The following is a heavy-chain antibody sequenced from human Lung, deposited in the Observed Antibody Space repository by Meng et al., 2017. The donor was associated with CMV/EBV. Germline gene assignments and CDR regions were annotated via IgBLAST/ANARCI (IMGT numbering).Heavy chain of an antibody. Sequence: GESLKISCTASGFTFGDYAMSWVRQAPGKGLEWVGFIRSKAYGGTTEYAASVKGRFTISRDDSKSIAYLQMNSLKTEDTAVYYCTRGSGDWTVWYFDLRGRGXLVTVSS. CDR1: GFTFGDYA. CDR2: IRSKAYGGTT. CDR3: TRGSGDWTVWYFDL. D-gene: IGHD3/OR15-3a*01. J-gene: IGHJ2*01. V-gene: IGHV3-49*04.